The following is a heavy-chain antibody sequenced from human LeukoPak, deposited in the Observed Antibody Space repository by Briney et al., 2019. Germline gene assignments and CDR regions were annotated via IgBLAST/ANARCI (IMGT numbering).Heavy chain of an antibody. CDR1: GGSISSYY. J-gene: IGHJ4*02. CDR3: AREYSSGWRSFDY. V-gene: IGHV4-59*12. CDR2: IHYSGST. D-gene: IGHD6-19*01. Sequence: SETLSLTCTVSGGSISSYYWSWIRQPPGKGLEWIGYIHYSGSTNYNPSLKSRVTMSVDTSKNQFSLKLSSVTAADTAVYYCAREYSSGWRSFDYWGQGTLVTASS.